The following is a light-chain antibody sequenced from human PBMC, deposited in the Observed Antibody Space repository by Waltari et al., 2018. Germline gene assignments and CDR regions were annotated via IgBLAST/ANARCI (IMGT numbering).Light chain of an antibody. Sequence: EVVMTQSPAILSVSPGERATLSCRASQSVTTNLAWDQQKPGQAPRLLIFGASTRATGVPARFSGSGSGTDFTLTISDLQSDDFAVYYCQQSDNWPPITFGQGTRLEIK. V-gene: IGKV3-15*01. CDR1: QSVTTN. CDR2: GAS. J-gene: IGKJ5*01. CDR3: QQSDNWPPIT.